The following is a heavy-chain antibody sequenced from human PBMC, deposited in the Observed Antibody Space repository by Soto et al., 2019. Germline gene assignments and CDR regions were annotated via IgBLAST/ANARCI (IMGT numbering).Heavy chain of an antibody. CDR3: ARDQHGAVAGGYYYGMDV. D-gene: IGHD6-19*01. Sequence: ASVKVSCKASGYTFTSYGISWVRQAPGQGLEWMGWISAYNGNTNYAQKLQGRVTMTTDTSTSTAYMELRSLRSDDTAVYYCARDQHGAVAGGYYYGMDVWGQGTTVT. J-gene: IGHJ6*02. CDR1: GYTFTSYG. V-gene: IGHV1-18*04. CDR2: ISAYNGNT.